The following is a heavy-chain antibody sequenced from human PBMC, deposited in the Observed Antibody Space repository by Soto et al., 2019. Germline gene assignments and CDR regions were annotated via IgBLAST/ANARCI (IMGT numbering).Heavy chain of an antibody. V-gene: IGHV3-7*02. Sequence: EVQLVESGGGLVQPGGSLRLSCVASGFSFTTYWMTWVRQAPGKGLEWVANIKADESEKNYVDSVKGRFTISRDNAKNSLYLQMNSLRAEDTAVYYCVNGGHVDNWGQGTLVIVSS. D-gene: IGHD2-8*01. CDR3: VNGGHVDN. CDR1: GFSFTTYW. CDR2: IKADESEK. J-gene: IGHJ4*02.